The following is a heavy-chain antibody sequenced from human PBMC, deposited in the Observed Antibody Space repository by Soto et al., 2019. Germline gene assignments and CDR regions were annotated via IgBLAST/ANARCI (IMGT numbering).Heavy chain of an antibody. V-gene: IGHV3-21*01. CDR2: ISSSSTYI. CDR1: GFTFISYT. CDR3: ASRSAFDI. Sequence: SLRLSCAASGFTFISYTMNWVRQAPGKGLEWVSSISSSSTYIYYADSVKGRFTISRDNAKNSLYLQMNSLRAEDTAVYYCASRSAFDIWGQGTIVTVSS. J-gene: IGHJ3*02.